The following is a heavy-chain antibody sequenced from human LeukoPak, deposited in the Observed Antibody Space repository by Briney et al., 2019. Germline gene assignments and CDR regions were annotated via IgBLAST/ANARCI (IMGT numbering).Heavy chain of an antibody. CDR1: GFTFSGYA. CDR3: AKDSSGWYVDY. D-gene: IGHD6-19*01. J-gene: IGHJ4*02. V-gene: IGHV3-23*01. Sequence: GGSLRLSCAASGFTFSGYAMSWVRQAPGKGLEWVSAISGSGGSTYYADSVKDRFTISRDNSKNTLYLQMNSLRAEDTAVYYCAKDSSGWYVDYWGQGTLVTVSS. CDR2: ISGSGGST.